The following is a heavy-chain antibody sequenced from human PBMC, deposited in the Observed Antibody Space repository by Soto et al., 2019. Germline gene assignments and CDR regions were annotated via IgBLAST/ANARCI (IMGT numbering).Heavy chain of an antibody. D-gene: IGHD5-12*01. Sequence: QVQLVESGGGVVQPGRSLRLSCAASGFTFSSYGMHWVRQAPGKGLEWVAVIWYDGSNKYYADSVKGRFTISRDNSKNTLYLQMNSLRAEHTAVYYCARDSRWLEGYFDYWGQGTLVTVSS. CDR3: ARDSRWLEGYFDY. V-gene: IGHV3-33*01. J-gene: IGHJ4*02. CDR2: IWYDGSNK. CDR1: GFTFSSYG.